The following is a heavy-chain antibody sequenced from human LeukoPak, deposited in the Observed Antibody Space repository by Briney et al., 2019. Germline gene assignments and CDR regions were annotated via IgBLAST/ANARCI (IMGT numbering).Heavy chain of an antibody. J-gene: IGHJ4*02. CDR1: GFTFIYAW. CDR2: VKSKTDGGTT. CDR3: TTNTMVRGAFDY. V-gene: IGHV3-15*01. D-gene: IGHD3-10*01. Sequence: GGSLRLSCAASGFTFIYAWMSWVRQAPGKGLEWVGRVKSKTDGGTTDYAAPVKGRFTISRDDSKNTLYLQINSLKTEDTAVYYCTTNTMVRGAFDYWGQGTLVTVSS.